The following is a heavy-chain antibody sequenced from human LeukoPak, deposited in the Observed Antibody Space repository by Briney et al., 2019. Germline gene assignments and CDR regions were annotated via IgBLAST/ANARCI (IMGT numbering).Heavy chain of an antibody. V-gene: IGHV3-48*02. Sequence: GRSLRLSCAASGFTFNTYSMNWVRQAPGKGLEWISYTSSSSSVIYYADSVKGRFTISRDNARNSLYLQMNSLRDEDTAVYYCARDMSLLWFGDPFDYWGQGTLVTVSS. CDR1: GFTFNTYS. J-gene: IGHJ4*02. D-gene: IGHD3-10*01. CDR2: TSSSSSVI. CDR3: ARDMSLLWFGDPFDY.